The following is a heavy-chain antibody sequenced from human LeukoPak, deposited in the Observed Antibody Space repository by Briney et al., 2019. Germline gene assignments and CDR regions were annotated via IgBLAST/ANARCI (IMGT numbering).Heavy chain of an antibody. CDR2: INPNSGGT. CDR3: ARVRAVAGFGDLDY. CDR1: GYTFTGYY. D-gene: IGHD6-19*01. Sequence: VASVKVSCKASGYTFTGYYMHWVRQAPGQGLEWMGWINPNSGGTNYAQKFQGRVTMTRDTSISTAYMELSRLRSDDTAVYYCARVRAVAGFGDLDYWGQGPLVTVSS. J-gene: IGHJ4*02. V-gene: IGHV1-2*02.